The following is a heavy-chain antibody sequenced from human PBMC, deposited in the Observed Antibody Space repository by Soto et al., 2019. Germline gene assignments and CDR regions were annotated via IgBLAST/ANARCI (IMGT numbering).Heavy chain of an antibody. Sequence: PXETLYLTCAVYGLSFSGYNWSWIRQPPGKGLEWIGEINHSGSTNYNPSLKSRVTISVDTSKNQFSLKLSSVTAADTAVYYCARGDIRGFGELSSWFDHWGQGTLVTVSS. J-gene: IGHJ5*02. D-gene: IGHD3-10*01. CDR2: INHSGST. CDR3: ARGDIRGFGELSSWFDH. CDR1: GLSFSGYN. V-gene: IGHV4-34*01.